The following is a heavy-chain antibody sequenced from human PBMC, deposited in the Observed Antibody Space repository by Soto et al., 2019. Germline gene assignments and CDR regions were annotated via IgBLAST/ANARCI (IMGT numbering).Heavy chain of an antibody. J-gene: IGHJ6*02. CDR2: ISYDGSNK. Sequence: GGSLRLSCAASGFTFSSYGMHWVRQAPGKGLEWVAVISYDGSNKYYADSVKGRFTISRDNSKNTLYLQMNSLRAEDTAVYYCATSYSGYDYHYYYGMDVWGQGTTVTVSS. V-gene: IGHV3-30*03. CDR3: ATSYSGYDYHYYYGMDV. D-gene: IGHD5-12*01. CDR1: GFTFSSYG.